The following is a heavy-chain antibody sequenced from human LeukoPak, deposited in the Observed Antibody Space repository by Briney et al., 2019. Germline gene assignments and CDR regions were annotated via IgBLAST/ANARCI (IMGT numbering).Heavy chain of an antibody. CDR2: VGGGAGTP. CDR3: AKVYTAYWYFDF. J-gene: IGHJ2*01. Sequence: PGESLKISCAASGFTVSGNYMSWVRQAPGKGLEWVSAVGGGAGTPYYADSVKGRFTISRDNSKNTLPLQMNSLRAEDTAIYYCAKVYTAYWYFDFWGRGTLVTVSS. CDR1: GFTVSGNY. V-gene: IGHV3-23*01. D-gene: IGHD2-2*02.